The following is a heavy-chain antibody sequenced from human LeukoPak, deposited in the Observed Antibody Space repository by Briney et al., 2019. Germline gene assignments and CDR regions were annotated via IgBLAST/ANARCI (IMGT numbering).Heavy chain of an antibody. CDR2: IFSNDEK. J-gene: IGHJ5*02. CDR1: GFSLSNARMG. Sequence: SGPVLVKPTETLTLTCTVSGFSLSNARMGVSWIRQPPGKALEWLAHIFSNDEKSYSTSLKSRLTIPKDTSKSQVVLTMTNMDPVDTATYYCARIYTDYGDYVSDTWGQGTLVTVSS. D-gene: IGHD4-17*01. CDR3: ARIYTDYGDYVSDT. V-gene: IGHV2-26*01.